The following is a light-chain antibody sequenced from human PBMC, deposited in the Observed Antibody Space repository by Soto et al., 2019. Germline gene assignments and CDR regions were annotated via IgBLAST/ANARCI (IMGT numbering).Light chain of an antibody. CDR3: QQYDRYPRT. CDR1: QGISTW. J-gene: IGKJ1*01. Sequence: DIQMTQFPSSVSASVGDRVNITCRASQGISTWLACYQQKPERAPKSLIYGASRLQSGGPPRFSGSGSETDFTLTISGLQPEDFATYYCQQYDRYPRTFGQGTKVEIK. CDR2: GAS. V-gene: IGKV1D-16*01.